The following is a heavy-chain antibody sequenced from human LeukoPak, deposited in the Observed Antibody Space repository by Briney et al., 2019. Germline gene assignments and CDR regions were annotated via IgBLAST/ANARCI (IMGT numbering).Heavy chain of an antibody. CDR2: LTRTGRTT. CDR1: GFTFSTHA. J-gene: IGHJ4*02. D-gene: IGHD3-10*01. V-gene: IGHV3-23*01. CDR3: AKDRPNFYEASGSYYKMKGDF. Sequence: PGGSLRLSCAASGFTFSTHAMSWVRQAPEKGLEWVSSLTRTGRTTYYADSVKGRFTISRDNLKNTVYLQMNSLRGEDTAIYYCAKDRPNFYEASGSYYKMKGDFWGQGTLVTVSS.